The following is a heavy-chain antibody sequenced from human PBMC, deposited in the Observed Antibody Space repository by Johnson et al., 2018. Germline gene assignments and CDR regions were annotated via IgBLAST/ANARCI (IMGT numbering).Heavy chain of an antibody. CDR2: ISSSTRYI. D-gene: IGHD3-3*01. CDR1: GFIFSSYS. CDR3: ARDSHDFWSGTPAGGGMDV. Sequence: VQLVQSGGGLVKPGGSLRLSCAASGFIFSSYSMNWVRQAPGKGLEWVSSISSSTRYIYYADSVKGRFIISRDNAKNSLYLQMNSLRVEDTAVYYCARDSHDFWSGTPAGGGMDVWGQGTLVTVSS. J-gene: IGHJ3*01. V-gene: IGHV3-21*01.